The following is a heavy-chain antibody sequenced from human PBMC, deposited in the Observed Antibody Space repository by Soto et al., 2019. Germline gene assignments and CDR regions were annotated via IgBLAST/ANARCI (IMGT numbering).Heavy chain of an antibody. CDR1: GYSISSGYY. CDR2: IYHSGRT. J-gene: IGHJ4*02. Sequence: SETLSLTCAVSGYSISSGYYWGWIRQPPGKGLEWIGSIYHSGRTYYNPSLKSRLTISLDTSKNQFSLKLTSVTAADTALYFCATTSGSFPXWGQGTLVTVSX. D-gene: IGHD1-26*01. V-gene: IGHV4-38-2*01. CDR3: ATTSGSFPX.